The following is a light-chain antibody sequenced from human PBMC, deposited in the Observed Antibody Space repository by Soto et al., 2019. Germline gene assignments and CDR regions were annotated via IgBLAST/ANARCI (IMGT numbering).Light chain of an antibody. CDR2: DAS. V-gene: IGKV3-15*01. Sequence: IVMTQSPPTLSVSPGERATLSCRASQTVSSNLAWYQQKPGQAPRLLIYDASTRASGIPARFSGSGSGTEFTLTISRLEPENFAVYYCRQYGRSLGFAFGGGTKV. J-gene: IGKJ4*01. CDR3: RQYGRSLGFA. CDR1: QTVSSN.